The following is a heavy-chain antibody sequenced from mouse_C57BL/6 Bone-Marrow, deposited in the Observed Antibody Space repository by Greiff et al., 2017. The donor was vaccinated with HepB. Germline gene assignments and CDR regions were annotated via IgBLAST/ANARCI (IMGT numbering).Heavy chain of an antibody. CDR1: GFTFSSYA. CDR3: ARDWKDYAMDY. V-gene: IGHV5-4*01. J-gene: IGHJ4*01. CDR2: ISDGGSYT. Sequence: EVKLMESGGGLVKPGGSLKLSCAASGFTFSSYAMSWVRQTPEKRLEWVATISDGGSYTYYPDNVKGRFTISRDNAKNNLYLQMSHLKSEDTAMYYWARDWKDYAMDYWGQGTSVTVSS.